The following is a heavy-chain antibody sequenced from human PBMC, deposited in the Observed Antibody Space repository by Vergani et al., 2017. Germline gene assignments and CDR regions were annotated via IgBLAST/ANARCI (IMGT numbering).Heavy chain of an antibody. D-gene: IGHD2-21*02. CDR2: IIPVLGKT. J-gene: IGHJ6*02. CDR1: GYTFTSYY. CDR3: ARDPRGYGGDPEDYYYGMDV. V-gene: IGHV1-46*01. Sequence: QVQLVQSGAEVKKPGASVKVSCKASGYTFTSYYMHWVRQVPGQGLEWMGRIIPVLGKTKYAQDFQGRLTITADTSTSTAYMELTSLRSQDTAVYYCARDPRGYGGDPEDYYYGMDVWGQGTTVTVSS.